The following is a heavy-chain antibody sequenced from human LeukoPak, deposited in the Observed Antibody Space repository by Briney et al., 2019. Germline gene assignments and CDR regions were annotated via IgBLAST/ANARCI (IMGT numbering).Heavy chain of an antibody. J-gene: IGHJ4*02. CDR3: AKDQGDSSDY. D-gene: IGHD2-15*01. V-gene: IGHV3-23*01. Sequence: GGSLRLSCAASRFTFSSYAMSWVRQAPGKGLEWVSAISGSASSTYYADSVKGRFTISRDNSKNTLHLQMNSLRAEDTALYYCAKDQGDSSDYWGQGTLVTVSS. CDR1: RFTFSSYA. CDR2: ISGSASST.